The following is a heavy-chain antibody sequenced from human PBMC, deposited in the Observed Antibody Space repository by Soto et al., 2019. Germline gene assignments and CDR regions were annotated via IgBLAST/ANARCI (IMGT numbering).Heavy chain of an antibody. CDR3: ASRWGGDSSSWLDFDV. CDR1: GYSFTSYW. D-gene: IGHD6-13*01. Sequence: GESLKISCKGSGYSFTSYWIGWVRQMPGKGLEWMGIIYPGDSDTRYSPSFQGQVTISADKSISTAYLQWSSLKASDTAMYYCASRWGGDSSSWLDFDVWGQGSLVTVAS. V-gene: IGHV5-51*01. CDR2: IYPGDSDT. J-gene: IGHJ4*02.